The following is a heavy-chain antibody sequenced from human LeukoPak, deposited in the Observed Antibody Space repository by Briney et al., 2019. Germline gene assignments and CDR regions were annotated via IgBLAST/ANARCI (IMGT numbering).Heavy chain of an antibody. D-gene: IGHD4-17*01. Sequence: PSETLSLTFTVSGGYIGSYCWSWFRQPAGKGLEWIGRIYTSENTDYNPSLKSRVTMSVDMSTSQFSLTLTSVTAADTAVYYCAREGDYGDYSKRFYYMDVWGQGTTVTVSS. CDR3: AREGDYGDYSKRFYYMDV. CDR1: GGYIGSYC. V-gene: IGHV4-4*07. J-gene: IGHJ6*03. CDR2: IYTSENT.